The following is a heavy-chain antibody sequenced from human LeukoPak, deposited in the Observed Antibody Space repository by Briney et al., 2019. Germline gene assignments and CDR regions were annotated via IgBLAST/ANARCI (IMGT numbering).Heavy chain of an antibody. D-gene: IGHD3-9*01. V-gene: IGHV3-48*03. CDR3: VREVVDPETWFDP. Sequence: PGGSLRLSCAASGFTFSSFGMHWVRQAPGKGLEWVSYISDSGDIKLYADSVKGRFTITRDNAENSLYLQVNSLRAEDTAVYFCVREVVDPETWFDPWGQGTLVTVSS. J-gene: IGHJ5*02. CDR2: ISDSGDIK. CDR1: GFTFSSFG.